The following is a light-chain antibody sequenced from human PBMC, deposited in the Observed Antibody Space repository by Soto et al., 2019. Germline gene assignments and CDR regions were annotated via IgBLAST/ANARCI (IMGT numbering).Light chain of an antibody. Sequence: QSVLTQPASVSESPGQSITISCTGSGSDIGAYNYVSWYQQHPGKAPKLLIHGVTRRPSGVSSRFSASKSAYTASLTISGLQAEDEATYFCSSFTTSYFYVFGPGTKVTVL. CDR1: GSDIGAYNY. CDR2: GVT. CDR3: SSFTTSYFYV. J-gene: IGLJ1*01. V-gene: IGLV2-14*01.